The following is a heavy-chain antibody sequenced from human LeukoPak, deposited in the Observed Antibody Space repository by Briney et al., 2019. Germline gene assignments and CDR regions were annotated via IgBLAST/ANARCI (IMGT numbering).Heavy chain of an antibody. V-gene: IGHV3-30*18. CDR1: GFTFSSYG. Sequence: GGSLRLSCAASGFTFSSYGMHWVRQAPGKGLEWVAVISYDGSNKYYADSVKGRFTISRDNSKNTLYLQMNSLRAEDTAVYYCAKVRRIVVVPAANDYWGQGTLVTVSS. CDR3: AKVRRIVVVPAANDY. J-gene: IGHJ4*02. D-gene: IGHD2-2*01. CDR2: ISYDGSNK.